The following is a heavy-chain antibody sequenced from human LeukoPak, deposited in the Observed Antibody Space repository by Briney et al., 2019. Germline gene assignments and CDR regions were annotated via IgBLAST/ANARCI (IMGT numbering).Heavy chain of an antibody. J-gene: IGHJ4*02. Sequence: GGSLRLSCAASGFTFSSYSMNWVRQAPGKGLEWVSYISSNSRYIYYADSVKGRFTISRDNAKNSLYLQMNSLRAEDTAVYYCARALDLVATITPIDYWGQGTLVTVSS. CDR1: GFTFSSYS. CDR2: ISSNSRYI. D-gene: IGHD5-12*01. CDR3: ARALDLVATITPIDY. V-gene: IGHV3-21*01.